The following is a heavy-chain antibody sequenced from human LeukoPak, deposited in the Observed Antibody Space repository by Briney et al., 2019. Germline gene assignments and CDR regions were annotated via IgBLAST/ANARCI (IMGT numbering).Heavy chain of an antibody. D-gene: IGHD3-22*01. CDR3: ARDASAPYYYDNSGYSGGFY. CDR1: GFTFSSYG. Sequence: GGSLRLSCAASGFTFSSYGMNWVRQAPGKGLEWVSSISSSSSYIYYADSVKGRFTISRDNAKNSLYLQMNSLRAEDTAVYYCARDASAPYYYDNSGYSGGFYWGQGTLVTVPS. J-gene: IGHJ4*02. V-gene: IGHV3-21*01. CDR2: ISSSSSYI.